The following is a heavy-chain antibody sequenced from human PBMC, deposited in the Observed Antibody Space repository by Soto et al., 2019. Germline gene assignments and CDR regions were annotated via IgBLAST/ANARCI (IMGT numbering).Heavy chain of an antibody. Sequence: SETLSLTCTFSGCSVSNSNYYWGWIRQSPGKGLEWIGSVYYRGRSYSKSSVKSRVTISVDTSKNQFSLNLNSVTASDTAVYFCVSQRTSVLTQAYFDYWGPGALVTVSS. V-gene: IGHV4-39*01. CDR2: VYYRGRS. CDR3: VSQRTSVLTQAYFDY. CDR1: GCSVSNSNYY. D-gene: IGHD2-8*01. J-gene: IGHJ4*02.